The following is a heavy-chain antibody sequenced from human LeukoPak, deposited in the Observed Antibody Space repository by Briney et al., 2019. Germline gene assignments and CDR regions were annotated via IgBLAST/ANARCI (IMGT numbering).Heavy chain of an antibody. CDR3: ARRRHVAVTDNWFDP. V-gene: IGHV5-51*01. CDR1: GYSFTSYW. J-gene: IGHJ5*02. CDR2: IYPGDSDT. D-gene: IGHD2-21*02. Sequence: GESLKISCKGSGYSFTSYWIGWVRQMPGKGLEWMGIIYPGDSDTRYSPSFQGQVTISADKSISTAYLQWSSLKASDTAMYYCARRRHVAVTDNWFDPWGQGTLVTVSS.